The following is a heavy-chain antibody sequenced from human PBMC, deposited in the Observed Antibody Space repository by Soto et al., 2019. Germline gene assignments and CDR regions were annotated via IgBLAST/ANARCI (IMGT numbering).Heavy chain of an antibody. CDR1: GYTFTSYA. D-gene: IGHD2-21*02. CDR2: INAGNGNT. Sequence: QVQLVQSGAEVKKPGASVKVSCKASGYTFTSYAMHWVRQAPGQRLEWMGWINAGNGNTKYSQKFQGRVTITRDTSASTAYMELSSLRSEDTAVYYCARSIVVVTAAAYWGQGTLGTVSA. CDR3: ARSIVVVTAAAY. V-gene: IGHV1-3*01. J-gene: IGHJ4*02.